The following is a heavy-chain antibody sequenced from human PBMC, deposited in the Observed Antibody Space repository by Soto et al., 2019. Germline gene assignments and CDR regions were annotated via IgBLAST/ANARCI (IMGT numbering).Heavy chain of an antibody. D-gene: IGHD6-6*01. J-gene: IGHJ1*01. CDR3: SKFKYSTSVRYLQH. CDR2: IYPGDSDT. CDR1: GHIFSNYW. Sequence: GESLKISCKGSGHIFSNYWIGWVRQMPGKGLEWMGIIYPGDSDTRYSPSFQGQVTITVDKSINTAYLQWTSLKASDTAIYYCSKFKYSTSVRYLQHWGQGTPVTVSS. V-gene: IGHV5-51*01.